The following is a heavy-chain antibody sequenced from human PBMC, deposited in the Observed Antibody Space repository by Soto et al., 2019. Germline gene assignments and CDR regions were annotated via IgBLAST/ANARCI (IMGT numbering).Heavy chain of an antibody. D-gene: IGHD5-12*01. V-gene: IGHV3-30*03. J-gene: IGHJ4*02. CDR2: ISYDGSKK. Sequence: QVLLVESGGGVVQPGRSLRLSCAASGFTFRSYGMHWVRQAPGKGPEWVAVISYDGSKKYYGDSVKGRFTISRDNSKNTVTLQMHSLGREDTTVDYCATEWLRRVAFENWGRGTLVTVSS. CDR3: ATEWLRRVAFEN. CDR1: GFTFRSYG.